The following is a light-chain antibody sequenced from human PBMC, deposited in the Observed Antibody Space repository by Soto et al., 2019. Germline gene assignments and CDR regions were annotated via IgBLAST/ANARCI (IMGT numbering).Light chain of an antibody. CDR2: EVN. Sequence: QSVLTQPASVSGSPGQSITFPCTGTSXDIGKSKYVSWFQQLPGEAPRLIIYEVNSRPSGISDRFSGSKSGNSASLTISGLQPEDESTYYCASQTSPNMWIFGGGTK. CDR3: ASQTSPNMWI. J-gene: IGLJ2*01. CDR1: SXDIGKSKY. V-gene: IGLV2-14*01.